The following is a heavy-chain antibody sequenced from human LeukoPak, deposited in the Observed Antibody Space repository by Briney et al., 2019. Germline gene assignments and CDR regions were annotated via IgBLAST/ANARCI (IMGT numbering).Heavy chain of an antibody. CDR3: AKDRRVDTAMVDY. J-gene: IGHJ4*02. D-gene: IGHD5-18*01. Sequence: PGRSLRLSCAASGFTFSSYGMHWVRQAPGKGLEWVAVISYDGSNKYYADSVKGRFTISRDNSKNTPYLQMNSLRAEDTAVYYCAKDRRVDTAMVDYWGQGTLVTVSS. V-gene: IGHV3-30*18. CDR2: ISYDGSNK. CDR1: GFTFSSYG.